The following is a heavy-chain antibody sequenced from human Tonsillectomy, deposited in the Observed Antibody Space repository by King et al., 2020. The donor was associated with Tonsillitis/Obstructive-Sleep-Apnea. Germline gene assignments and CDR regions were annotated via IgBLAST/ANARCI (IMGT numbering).Heavy chain of an antibody. CDR2: ISYDGSNK. Sequence: VQLVESGGGVVQPGRSLRLSCAASGFTFSSYAMHWVRQAPGKGLEWVAVISYDGSNKYYADSVKGRFTISRDNSKNTLYLQMNSLRAEDTAVYYCARGETGDPFDYWSQGTLVTVSS. D-gene: IGHD7-27*01. J-gene: IGHJ4*02. V-gene: IGHV3-30*04. CDR1: GFTFSSYA. CDR3: ARGETGDPFDY.